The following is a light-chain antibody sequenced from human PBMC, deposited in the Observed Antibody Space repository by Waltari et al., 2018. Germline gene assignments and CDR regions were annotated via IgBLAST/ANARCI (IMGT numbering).Light chain of an antibody. J-gene: IGLJ2*01. CDR1: GSNIGSNY. CDR3: GTWDSALSVVV. V-gene: IGLV1-51*01. Sequence: QSVLTQPPSVSAAPGQKVTISCSGSGSNIGSNYASWYQQFPGTAPKLLIYDDITRPSGMPDRFSGAKSGTSATLGITALQTGDEADYYCGTWDSALSVVVFGGGTRLTVL. CDR2: DDI.